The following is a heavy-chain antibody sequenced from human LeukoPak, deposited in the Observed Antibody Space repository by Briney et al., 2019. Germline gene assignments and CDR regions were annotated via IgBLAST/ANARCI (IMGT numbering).Heavy chain of an antibody. Sequence: SETLSLTCSVSRGSISSSRHYWGWIRHPPRKGLDGSGNIYDIQNTYYNPSLKRRITISLDTSKTQFSLKLTSLSAADTAVYLCARGKGELESGEALDIWGQGTMVTVSS. D-gene: IGHD1-7*01. CDR1: RGSISSSRHY. CDR3: ARGKGELESGEALDI. CDR2: IYDIQNT. V-gene: IGHV4-39*07. J-gene: IGHJ3*02.